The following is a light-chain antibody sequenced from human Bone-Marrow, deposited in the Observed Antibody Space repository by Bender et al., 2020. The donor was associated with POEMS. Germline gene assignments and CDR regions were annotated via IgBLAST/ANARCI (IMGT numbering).Light chain of an antibody. CDR3: QSWGSNTAV. CDR2: QDT. CDR1: KLGEEY. J-gene: IGLJ2*01. V-gene: IGLV3-1*01. Sequence: SYELTQPPSVSMSPGQTATITCSGEKLGEEYACWYQQKPGQSPVVVIYQDTKRPSGIPERFSGSTSGNTASLTISGTQTMDEDDYYCQSWGSNTAVFGGGTKLTVL.